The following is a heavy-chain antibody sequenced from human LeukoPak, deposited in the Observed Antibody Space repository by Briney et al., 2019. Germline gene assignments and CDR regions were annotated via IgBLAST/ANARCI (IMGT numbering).Heavy chain of an antibody. CDR3: ARAVEYYYGSGSYYFDY. D-gene: IGHD3-10*01. CDR2: VYYSGST. Sequence: SETLSLTCTVSGGSISSYYWSWIRQPPGKGLEWIGYVYYSGSTNYNPSLKSRVTISVDTSKNQFSLKLSSVTAADTAVYYCARAVEYYYGSGSYYFDYWGQGTLVTVSS. V-gene: IGHV4-59*01. J-gene: IGHJ4*02. CDR1: GGSISSYY.